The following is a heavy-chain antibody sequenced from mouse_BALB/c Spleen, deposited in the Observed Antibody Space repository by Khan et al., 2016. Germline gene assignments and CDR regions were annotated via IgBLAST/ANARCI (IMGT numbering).Heavy chain of an antibody. J-gene: IGHJ2*01. CDR1: GFTFSDAW. CDR3: TRRRYYFDY. CDR2: IRSKANNHAT. V-gene: IGHV6-6*01. Sequence: EVQLQESGGGLVQPGGSMKLSCAASGFTFSDAWMDWVRQSPEKGLEWVADIRSKANNHATYYAESVKGRFTISRDASTSSVYLQMNSLRAEDTSNYYYTRRRYYFDYWGQGTTLAVSS.